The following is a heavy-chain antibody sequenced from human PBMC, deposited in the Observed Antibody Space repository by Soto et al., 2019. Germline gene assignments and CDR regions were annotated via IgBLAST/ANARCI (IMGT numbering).Heavy chain of an antibody. D-gene: IGHD2-15*01. J-gene: IGHJ4*02. CDR1: GFTFSDHY. Sequence: GGSLRLSCVVSGFTFSDHYMNWVRQAPGKGLQWVAYISSRSSEINYADPVKGRFTISRDNAKNSVLLHMTSLTAEDTGVYFCARGDGAVGAAIDIWGQGTLVTVSS. V-gene: IGHV3-11*06. CDR3: ARGDGAVGAAIDI. CDR2: ISSRSSEI.